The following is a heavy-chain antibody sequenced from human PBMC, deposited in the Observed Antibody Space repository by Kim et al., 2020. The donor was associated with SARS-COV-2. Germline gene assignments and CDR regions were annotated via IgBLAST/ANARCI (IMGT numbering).Heavy chain of an antibody. Sequence: GGSLRLSCAASGFTFSSYGMHWVRQAPGKGLEWVAVIWYDGSNKYYADSVKGRFTISRDNSKNTLYLQMNSLRAEDTAVYYCARGDDYSNYPPDYYYYGMDVWGQGTTVTVSS. CDR1: GFTFSSYG. J-gene: IGHJ6*02. CDR3: ARGDDYSNYPPDYYYYGMDV. V-gene: IGHV3-33*01. D-gene: IGHD4-4*01. CDR2: IWYDGSNK.